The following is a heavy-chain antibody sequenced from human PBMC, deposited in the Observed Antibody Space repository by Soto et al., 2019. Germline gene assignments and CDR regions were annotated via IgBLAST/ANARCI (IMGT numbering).Heavy chain of an antibody. D-gene: IGHD4-17*01. CDR1: GYIFTSYG. Sequence: ASVKVSCKASGYIFTSYGISWVRQAPGQGLEWMGWISPYNGNTNYAQKLQGRVTMTTDTSTSTAYMELRSLRSDDTAVYYCARESTLTQKSTHYYGMDVWGQGTTVTVSS. CDR2: ISPYNGNT. J-gene: IGHJ6*02. CDR3: ARESTLTQKSTHYYGMDV. V-gene: IGHV1-18*01.